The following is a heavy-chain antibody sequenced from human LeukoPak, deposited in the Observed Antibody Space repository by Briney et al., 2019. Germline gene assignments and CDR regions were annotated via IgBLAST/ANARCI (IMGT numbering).Heavy chain of an antibody. Sequence: GESLQISCKGSGYIFTSYWIGWVRPLPGKGLEWMGIIYPGDSDTRYSPSFQGQVTISADKSISTAYLQWSSLKASDTAMYYCARLTLGDFDYWGQGTLVTVSS. CDR3: ARLTLGDFDY. CDR2: IYPGDSDT. CDR1: GYIFTSYW. D-gene: IGHD3-16*01. J-gene: IGHJ4*02. V-gene: IGHV5-51*01.